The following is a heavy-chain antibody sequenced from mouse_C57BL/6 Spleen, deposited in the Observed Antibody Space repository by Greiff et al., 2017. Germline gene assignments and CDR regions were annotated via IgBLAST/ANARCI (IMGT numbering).Heavy chain of an antibody. CDR3: TRPVAYYSNYFAY. J-gene: IGHJ3*01. V-gene: IGHV1-15*01. Sequence: VQLQQSGAELVRPGASVTLSCKASGYTFTDYELHWVKQTPVHGLEWIGAIDPETGGTAYNQKFKGKAILTADKSSSTAYMELRSLTSEYSAVYYCTRPVAYYSNYFAYWGKGTLVTVSA. D-gene: IGHD2-5*01. CDR2: IDPETGGT. CDR1: GYTFTDYE.